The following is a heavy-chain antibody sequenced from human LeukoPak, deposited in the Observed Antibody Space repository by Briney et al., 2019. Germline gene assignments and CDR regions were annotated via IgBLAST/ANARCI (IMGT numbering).Heavy chain of an antibody. D-gene: IGHD3-3*01. Sequence: SETLSLTCTVSGGSISSYYWSWIRQPAGKGLEWIGRIYTSGSTNYNPSLKSRVTMSVDTSKNQFSLKLSSVTAADTAVYYCARDRFLEWLAPYYYYYYMDVWGKGTTVTVSS. J-gene: IGHJ6*03. CDR2: IYTSGST. CDR3: ARDRFLEWLAPYYYYYYMDV. CDR1: GGSISSYY. V-gene: IGHV4-4*07.